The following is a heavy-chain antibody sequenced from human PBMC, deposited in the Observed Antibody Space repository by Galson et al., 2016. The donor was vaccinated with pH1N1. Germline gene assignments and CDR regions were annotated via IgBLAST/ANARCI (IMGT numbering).Heavy chain of an antibody. CDR2: SYETGDT. Sequence: SETLSLTCAVSGYSISSGYYWGWVRQPPGKGLEWIASSYETGDTYYNPSLKSRVAISVDMSTNHISLKLNSVTAADTAVYYCARMARRTGPDTEYYFDFWGQGLLVTVSS. CDR3: ARMARRTGPDTEYYFDF. V-gene: IGHV4-38-2*01. CDR1: GYSISSGYY. D-gene: IGHD1-14*01. J-gene: IGHJ4*02.